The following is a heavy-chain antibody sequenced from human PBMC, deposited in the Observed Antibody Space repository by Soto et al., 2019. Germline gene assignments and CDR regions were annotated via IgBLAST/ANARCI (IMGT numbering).Heavy chain of an antibody. CDR2: IKSDADGGAI. Sequence: EVQLVESGGGLVKPGGSLRLSCAGSGFTFSNAWMSWVRRAQGKGLEWVGRIKSDADGGAIDYAAPVKGRFTISRDDSKNTLFLQMNNLRDEDTAVYSCTTTKGRLEPPTNDFWGKGTPVIVSS. D-gene: IGHD2-8*01. CDR3: TTTKGRLEPPTNDF. CDR1: GFTFSNAW. J-gene: IGHJ4*02. V-gene: IGHV3-15*01.